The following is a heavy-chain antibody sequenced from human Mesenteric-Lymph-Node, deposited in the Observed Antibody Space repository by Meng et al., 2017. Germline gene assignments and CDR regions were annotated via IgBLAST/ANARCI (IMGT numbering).Heavy chain of an antibody. J-gene: IGHJ6*02. CDR2: IYSGGST. Sequence: GESLKISCAASGFTVSSNYMSWVRQAPGKGLEWVSVIYSGGSTYYADSVKGRFTISRDNSKNTLYLQVDSLSTEDTAVYFCAREAGFRGFMDVWGQGTMVTVSS. CDR1: GFTVSSNY. CDR3: AREAGFRGFMDV. V-gene: IGHV3-53*05. D-gene: IGHD3-10*01.